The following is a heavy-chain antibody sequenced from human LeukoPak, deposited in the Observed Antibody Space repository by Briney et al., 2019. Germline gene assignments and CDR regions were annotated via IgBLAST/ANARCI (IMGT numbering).Heavy chain of an antibody. D-gene: IGHD3-10*01. V-gene: IGHV3-30*02. Sequence: GGSLRLSCAASGFTFSSYGMHWVRQAPGKGLEWVAFIRYDGSNKYYADSVKGRFTISRDNSKNTLYLQMNSLRAEDTAVYYCAKDYYGSGSPTNYIDYWGQGTLVTVSS. CDR1: GFTFSSYG. CDR2: IRYDGSNK. J-gene: IGHJ4*02. CDR3: AKDYYGSGSPTNYIDY.